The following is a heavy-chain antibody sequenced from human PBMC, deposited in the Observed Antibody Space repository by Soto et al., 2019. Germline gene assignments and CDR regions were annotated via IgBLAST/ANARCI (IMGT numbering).Heavy chain of an antibody. J-gene: IGHJ4*02. CDR3: TRLITPLDY. CDR2: ISGRGGST. CDR1: GFTFSSYA. V-gene: IGHV3-23*01. Sequence: GGSLRLSCAASGFTFSSYAMSWVRQAPGKGLEWVSAISGRGGSTYYADSVKGRFTISRDNSKNTLYLQMNSLRAEDTAVYYCTRLITPLDYWGRGTLVTVSS. D-gene: IGHD3-16*01.